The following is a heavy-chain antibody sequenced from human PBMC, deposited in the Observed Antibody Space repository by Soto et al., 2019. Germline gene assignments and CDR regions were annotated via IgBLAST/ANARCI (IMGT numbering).Heavy chain of an antibody. D-gene: IGHD2-21*02. CDR3: AREGAFLFGGNSDYYYLLAV. J-gene: IGHJ6*02. V-gene: IGHV4-59*01. Sequence: SETLSLTCTVSGGSISTYYWSWIRQPPGKGLEWIGFIYYTGSTNYNPSLKSRVTLSLDTSKNQFSLKLNSVTAADTAMYYCAREGAFLFGGNSDYYYLLAVPAQRTTVTVSS. CDR2: IYYTGST. CDR1: GGSISTYY.